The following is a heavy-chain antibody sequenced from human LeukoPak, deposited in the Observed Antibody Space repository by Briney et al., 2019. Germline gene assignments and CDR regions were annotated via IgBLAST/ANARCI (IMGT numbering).Heavy chain of an antibody. V-gene: IGHV3-23*01. CDR1: GFTLSSYA. CDR2: ISGSGGST. Sequence: GGSLRLSCAASGFTLSSYAMSWVRQAPGKGLEWVSAISGSGGSTYYADSVKGRFTISRDNSKNTLYLQMNSLRAEDTAVYYCAKDLAGYSGYDDRSFDYWGQGTLVTVSS. D-gene: IGHD5-12*01. J-gene: IGHJ4*02. CDR3: AKDLAGYSGYDDRSFDY.